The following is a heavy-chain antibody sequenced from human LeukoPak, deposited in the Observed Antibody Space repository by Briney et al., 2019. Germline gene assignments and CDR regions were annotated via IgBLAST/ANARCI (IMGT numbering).Heavy chain of an antibody. CDR2: ISGSGDST. V-gene: IGHV3-23*01. CDR3: AKDRIRGYDFWSGDY. Sequence: GGSLRLSCAASGFTFRSYAMSWVRQAPGKGLEWVSAISGSGDSTYYADSVKGQVTISRDNSRNTLYLQMNSLRAEDTAIYYCAKDRIRGYDFWSGDYWGQGTLVTVSS. CDR1: GFTFRSYA. J-gene: IGHJ4*02. D-gene: IGHD3-3*01.